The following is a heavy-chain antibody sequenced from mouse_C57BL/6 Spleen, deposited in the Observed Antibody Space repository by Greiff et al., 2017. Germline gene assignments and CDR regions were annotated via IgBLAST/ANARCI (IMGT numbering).Heavy chain of an antibody. Sequence: VHVKQSGPELVKPGASVKISCKASGYSFTDYNMNWVKQSNGKSLEWIGVINPNYGTTSYNQKFKGKATLTVDQSSSTAYMQLNSLTSEDSAVYYFARNGITTVVAFYWYFDVWGTGTTVTVSS. D-gene: IGHD1-1*01. J-gene: IGHJ1*03. CDR2: INPNYGTT. CDR3: ARNGITTVVAFYWYFDV. V-gene: IGHV1-39*01. CDR1: GYSFTDYN.